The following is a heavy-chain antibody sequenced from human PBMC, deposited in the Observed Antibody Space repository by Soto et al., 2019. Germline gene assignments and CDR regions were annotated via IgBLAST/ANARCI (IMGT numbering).Heavy chain of an antibody. CDR2: IYCDDDK. V-gene: IGHV2-5*02. Sequence: QITLKEAGPTLVKPTQTLKLTCTFSGFSRSTSGVGGGWIRQPPGKALEWLALIYCDDDKGYSPSLKSRLTSTKDTSKNPVVLTMTNMDPVDTATYYCAHRRRGSYFDYWGQGALVTVSS. CDR1: GFSRSTSGVG. D-gene: IGHD3-16*01. CDR3: AHRRRGSYFDY. J-gene: IGHJ4*02.